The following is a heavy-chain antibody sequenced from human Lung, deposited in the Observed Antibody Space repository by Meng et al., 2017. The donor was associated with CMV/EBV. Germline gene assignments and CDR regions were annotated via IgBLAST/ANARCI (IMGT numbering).Heavy chain of an antibody. J-gene: IGHJ6*02. V-gene: IGHV3-7*01. CDR3: VRDYEAQNSKGWDSGVDV. CDR1: GFTFSTYW. Sequence: GESLKISCAASGFTFSTYWMTWVRRAPGKGLEWVANIDEHGDSQSYVDSVKGRFTISRDNARNSLYLQMNSLRFDDTAVYYCVRDYEAQNSKGWDSGVDVWGQGXTVTVSS. CDR2: IDEHGDSQ. D-gene: IGHD3-22*01.